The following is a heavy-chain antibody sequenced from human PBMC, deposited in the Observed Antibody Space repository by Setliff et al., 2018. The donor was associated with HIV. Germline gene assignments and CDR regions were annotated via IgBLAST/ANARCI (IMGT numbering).Heavy chain of an antibody. D-gene: IGHD2-15*01. V-gene: IGHV4-34*01. J-gene: IGHJ6*03. CDR1: GGSFTDIGGSFTDYY. CDR3: ARAAPPSIADVAPAFIGGSYYYMDV. CDR2: INHSGST. Sequence: PSETLSLTCAVFGGSFTDIGGSFTDYYWIWIRQPPGKGLEWIGEINHSGSTHYNPSLKSRFTISVDTSKNQFSLKVNSVTAADTAVYYCARAAPPSIADVAPAFIGGSYYYMDVWGKGTTVTVS.